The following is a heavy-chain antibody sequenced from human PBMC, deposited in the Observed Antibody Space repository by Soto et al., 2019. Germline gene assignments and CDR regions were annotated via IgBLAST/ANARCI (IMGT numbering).Heavy chain of an antibody. Sequence: SVKVSCKDSGGTFSTYTFSWVRQAPGQGLEWMGRIIPIFGTPYYAQKFQGRVTITADKSTSTVYMELSSLGSDDTAVYFCARXLECRGYCLDKPTWFGPWGQGTLVTVSS. V-gene: IGHV1-69*06. CDR3: ARXLECRGYCLDKPTWFGP. J-gene: IGHJ5*02. CDR2: IIPIFGTP. D-gene: IGHD2-15*01. CDR1: GGTFSTYT.